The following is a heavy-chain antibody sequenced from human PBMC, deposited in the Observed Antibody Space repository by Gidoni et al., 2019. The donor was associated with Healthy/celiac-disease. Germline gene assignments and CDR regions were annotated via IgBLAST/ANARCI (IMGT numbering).Heavy chain of an antibody. D-gene: IGHD4-17*01. CDR1: GYTFTSYG. J-gene: IGHJ3*02. CDR3: ASSQVGYGGNNPYDAFDI. V-gene: IGHV1-18*01. Sequence: QVQLVQSGAEVKKPGASVKVSCKASGYTFTSYGISWVRQAPGQGLEWMGWISAYNGNTNYAQKLQGRVTMTTDTSTSTAYMELRSLRSDDTAVYYCASSQVGYGGNNPYDAFDIWGQGTMVTVSS. CDR2: ISAYNGNT.